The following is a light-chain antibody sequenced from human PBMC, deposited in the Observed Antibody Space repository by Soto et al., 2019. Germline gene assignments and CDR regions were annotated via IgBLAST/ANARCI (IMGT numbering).Light chain of an antibody. V-gene: IGLV1-47*01. Sequence: QLVLTQPPSASGTPGQRVTISCSGSSSNIGSNYVYWYQQLPGTAPKVLMYRNNQRPSGVPDRFSGSKSGTSASLAISGLRSEDEADYYCAAWDDSLSGWVFGGGTKVTVL. J-gene: IGLJ3*02. CDR1: SSNIGSNY. CDR3: AAWDDSLSGWV. CDR2: RNN.